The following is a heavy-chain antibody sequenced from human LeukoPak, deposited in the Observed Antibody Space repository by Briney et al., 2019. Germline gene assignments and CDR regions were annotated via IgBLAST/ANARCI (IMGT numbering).Heavy chain of an antibody. CDR1: GGSISSGSYY. D-gene: IGHD6-6*01. CDR2: IYTSGST. V-gene: IGHV4-61*02. J-gene: IGHJ4*02. Sequence: PSQTLSLTCTVSGGSISSGSYYWSWIRQPAGKGLEWIGRIYTSGSTNYNPSLKSRVTIAVDTSKNQFSLKLSSVTAADTAVYYCARMIIAARQFDYWGQGTLVTVSS. CDR3: ARMIIAARQFDY.